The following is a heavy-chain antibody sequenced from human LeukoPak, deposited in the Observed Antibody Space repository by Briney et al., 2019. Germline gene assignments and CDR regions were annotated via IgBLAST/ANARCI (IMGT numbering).Heavy chain of an antibody. D-gene: IGHD3-10*01. Sequence: SQTLSLTCSVSGGSISSGGYYWSWIRQPPGKGLEWIGYIYHSGRTYYNPSLKSRVTISEDRSKNQFSLKLSSVTAADTAVYYCARDAITMVRGALGGYYMDAWGKGATVTVSS. CDR2: IYHSGRT. CDR1: GGSISSGGYY. CDR3: ARDAITMVRGALGGYYMDA. J-gene: IGHJ6*03. V-gene: IGHV4-30-2*01.